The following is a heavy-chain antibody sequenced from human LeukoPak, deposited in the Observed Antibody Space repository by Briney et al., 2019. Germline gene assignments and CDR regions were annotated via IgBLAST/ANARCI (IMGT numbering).Heavy chain of an antibody. J-gene: IGHJ5*02. D-gene: IGHD6-13*01. Sequence: GASVKVSCKASGYTFTSHGISWVRQAPGQGLEWMGWISAYNGNTNYAQKLQGRVTMTTDTSTSTAYMELRSLRSDDTAVYYCARDKFKEYSSSWYLGNWFDPWGQGTLVTVSS. CDR2: ISAYNGNT. CDR3: ARDKFKEYSSSWYLGNWFDP. V-gene: IGHV1-18*01. CDR1: GYTFTSHG.